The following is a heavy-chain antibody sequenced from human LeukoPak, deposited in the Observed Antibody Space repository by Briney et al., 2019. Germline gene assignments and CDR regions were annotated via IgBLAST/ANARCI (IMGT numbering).Heavy chain of an antibody. D-gene: IGHD3-22*01. CDR2: ISSSGSTI. CDR3: AREAESSGYYYVGDYFDY. CDR1: GFTFSDYY. J-gene: IGHJ4*02. V-gene: IGHV3-11*01. Sequence: PGGSLRLSCAASGFTFSDYYMSWFRQAPGKGLEWVSYISSSGSTIYYADSVKGRFTISRDNAKNSLYLQMNSLRAEDTAVYYCAREAESSGYYYVGDYFDYWGQGTLVTVSS.